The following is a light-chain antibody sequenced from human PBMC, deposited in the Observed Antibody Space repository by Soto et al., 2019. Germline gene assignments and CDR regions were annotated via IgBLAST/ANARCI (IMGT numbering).Light chain of an antibody. CDR1: QSVSSY. CDR3: QQRSNWPPEGT. Sequence: EIVMTQSPATLSVSPGERATLSCRASQSVSSYLAWYQQKPGQAPRLLIYDASNRATGIPARFSGSGSGTDFTLTISSLEPEDFAVYYCQQRSNWPPEGTFGQGTRLEIK. V-gene: IGKV3-11*01. J-gene: IGKJ5*01. CDR2: DAS.